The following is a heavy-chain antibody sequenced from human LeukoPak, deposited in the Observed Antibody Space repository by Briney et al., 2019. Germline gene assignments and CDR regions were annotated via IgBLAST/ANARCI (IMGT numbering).Heavy chain of an antibody. CDR1: GFTVSSNY. D-gene: IGHD1-26*01. CDR2: IYNSGST. V-gene: IGHV3-66*01. CDR3: ARVIVGAAFDAFDT. J-gene: IGHJ3*02. Sequence: PGGSLRLSCAASGFTVSSNYMSWVRQDPGKGLEWVSVIYNSGSTYYADSVTGRFTISRDSSKNTLYLQMNSLRAEDTAVYYCARVIVGAAFDAFDTWGQGTMVTVSS.